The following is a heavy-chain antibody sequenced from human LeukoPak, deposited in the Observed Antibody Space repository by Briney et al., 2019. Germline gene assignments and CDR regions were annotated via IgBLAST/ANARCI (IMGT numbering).Heavy chain of an antibody. CDR2: ISSSGTTI. V-gene: IGHV3-11*04. CDR3: AKDQQWFYFDY. D-gene: IGHD2-8*01. Sequence: GGSLRLSCAASGFTFSDYSMSWIRQAPGKGLEWVSYISSSGTTIYYADSVKGRFTISRDNSKNTLYLQMNSLRAEDTAVYYCAKDQQWFYFDYWGQGTLVTVSS. J-gene: IGHJ4*02. CDR1: GFTFSDYS.